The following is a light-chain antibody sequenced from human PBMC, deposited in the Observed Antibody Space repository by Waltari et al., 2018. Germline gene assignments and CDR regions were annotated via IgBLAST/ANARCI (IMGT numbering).Light chain of an antibody. J-gene: IGKJ2*01. CDR2: GTS. V-gene: IGKV3-20*01. Sequence: ELVLTQSPGTLSLSPGERVTLSCKASQGVAYNYVAWYPHKSGQAPRLLISGTSNRATGIPERFSGSGSVTDFTLTISRLEPEDSAVYYCLQYGGSPPYTFGPGTRLEI. CDR1: QGVAYNY. CDR3: LQYGGSPPYT.